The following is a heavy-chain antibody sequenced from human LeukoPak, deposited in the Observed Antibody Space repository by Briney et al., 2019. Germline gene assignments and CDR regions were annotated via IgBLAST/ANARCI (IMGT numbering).Heavy chain of an antibody. V-gene: IGHV3-11*04. CDR1: GFTFSDYY. Sequence: GGSLRLSCEASGFTFSDYYMTWMRQAPGKGLEWVSYISGSGTDILYADSVKGRFTMSRDNAKNSLYLQMNSLRTEDTAVYYCAELGITMIGGVWGKGTTVTISS. D-gene: IGHD3-10*02. CDR2: ISGSGTDI. J-gene: IGHJ6*04. CDR3: AELGITMIGGV.